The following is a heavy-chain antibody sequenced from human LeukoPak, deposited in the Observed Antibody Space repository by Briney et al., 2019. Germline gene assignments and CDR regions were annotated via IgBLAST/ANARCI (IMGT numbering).Heavy chain of an antibody. J-gene: IGHJ4*02. D-gene: IGHD5-24*01. Sequence: PSETLSLTCTVSGGSISSGSYYWSWIRQPAGKGLEWIGRIYTSGSTNYNPSLKSRVTISVDTSKNQFSLKLSSVTAADTAVYYCARIGDGYNYHLDYWGQGTLVTVSS. CDR2: IYTSGST. CDR1: GGSISSGSYY. CDR3: ARIGDGYNYHLDY. V-gene: IGHV4-61*02.